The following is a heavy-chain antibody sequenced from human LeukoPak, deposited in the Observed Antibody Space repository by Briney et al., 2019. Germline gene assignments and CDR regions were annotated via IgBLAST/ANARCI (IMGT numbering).Heavy chain of an antibody. CDR1: GYTFTSYA. J-gene: IGHJ4*02. CDR2: INAGNGDT. V-gene: IGHV1-3*01. D-gene: IGHD6-19*01. Sequence: ASVTVSCKASGYTFTSYAMHWVRQAPGQRLEWMGWINAGNGDTKYSQKFQSRVTITRDTSASTAYMELSSLRSEDTAVYYCARDVMGLATDYWGQGTLVTVSS. CDR3: ARDVMGLATDY.